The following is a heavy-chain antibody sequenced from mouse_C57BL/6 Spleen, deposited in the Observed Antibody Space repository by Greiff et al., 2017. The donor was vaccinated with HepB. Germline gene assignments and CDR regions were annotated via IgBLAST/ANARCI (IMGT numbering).Heavy chain of an antibody. CDR1: GYSITSGYY. CDR3: ARDRGIIYYDYDDYFDY. D-gene: IGHD2-4*01. V-gene: IGHV3-6*01. J-gene: IGHJ2*01. Sequence: DVKLQESGPGLVKPSQSLSLTCSVTGYSITSGYYWNWIRQFPGNKLEWMGYISYDGSNNYNPSLKNRISITRDTSKNQFFLKLNSVTTEDTATYYCARDRGIIYYDYDDYFDYWGQGTTLTVSS. CDR2: ISYDGSN.